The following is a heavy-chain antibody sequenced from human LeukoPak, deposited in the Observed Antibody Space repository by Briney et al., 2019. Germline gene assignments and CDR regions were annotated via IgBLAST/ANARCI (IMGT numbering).Heavy chain of an antibody. CDR3: AKDRVPLAARPLHFDY. Sequence: PGGSLRLSCAASGFTFSCYAMSWVRQAPAKGLEWVSAISGSGGSTYYADSVKGRFTISRDNSKNTLYLQMNSLRAEDTAVYYCAKDRVPLAARPLHFDYWGQGTLVTVSS. J-gene: IGHJ4*02. CDR2: ISGSGGST. D-gene: IGHD6-6*01. V-gene: IGHV3-23*01. CDR1: GFTFSCYA.